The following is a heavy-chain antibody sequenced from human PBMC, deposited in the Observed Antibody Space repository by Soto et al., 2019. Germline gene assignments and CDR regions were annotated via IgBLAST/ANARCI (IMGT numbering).Heavy chain of an antibody. V-gene: IGHV3-7*04. CDR3: ARFYYDSSGYLPSPYYYYYGMDV. J-gene: IGHJ6*02. D-gene: IGHD3-22*01. CDR1: CFTFGSHW. Sequence: PGGSLTISCSTTCFTFGSHWMSWVRVATGKWLEWVVNIKQDGSEKYYVDSVKGRFTISRDNAKNSLYLQMNSLRAEDTAVYYCARFYYDSSGYLPSPYYYYYGMDVWGQGT. CDR2: IKQDGSEK.